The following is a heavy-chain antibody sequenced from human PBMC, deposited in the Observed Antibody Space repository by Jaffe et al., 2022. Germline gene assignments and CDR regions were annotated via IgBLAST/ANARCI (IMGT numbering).Heavy chain of an antibody. CDR1: GYTFTSYY. CDR2: INPSGGST. J-gene: IGHJ3*02. V-gene: IGHV1-46*03. D-gene: IGHD2-15*01. Sequence: QVQLVQSGAEVKKPGASVKVSCKASGYTFTSYYMHWVRQAPGQGLEWMGIINPSGGSTSYAQKFQGRVTMTRDTSTSTVYMELSSLRSEDTAVYYCARHARFMCSGGSCYADAFDIWGQGTMVTVSS. CDR3: ARHARFMCSGGSCYADAFDI.